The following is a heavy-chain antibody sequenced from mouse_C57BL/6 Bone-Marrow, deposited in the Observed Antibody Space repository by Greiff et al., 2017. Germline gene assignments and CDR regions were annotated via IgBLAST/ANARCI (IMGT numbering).Heavy chain of an antibody. D-gene: IGHD1-2*01. CDR1: GYTFTSYW. J-gene: IGHJ3*01. V-gene: IGHV1-64*01. CDR2: INPNSGST. CDR3: ARRITTASYGFAY. Sequence: QVQLQQPGAELVKPGASVKLSCKASGYTFTSYWMHWVKQRPGQGLEWIGMINPNSGSTNYNEKFKSKATLTVDKSSSTAYMQLSSLTSEDSAVYYCARRITTASYGFAYWGQGTLVTVSA.